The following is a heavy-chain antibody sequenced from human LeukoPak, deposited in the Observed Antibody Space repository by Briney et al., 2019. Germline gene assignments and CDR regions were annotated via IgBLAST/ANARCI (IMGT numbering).Heavy chain of an antibody. CDR3: AAAGRGRHDY. V-gene: IGHV3-74*01. D-gene: IGHD3-16*01. CDR2: ISSDGSST. Sequence: GGSLRLSCAASGFTLSSFWMHWVRQAPGKGLEWVSRISSDGSSTNYADSVKGRFAISRDAAKNTLFLQINSLRAEDTAVYFCAAAGRGRHDYWGQGTLVNVSS. J-gene: IGHJ4*02. CDR1: GFTLSSFW.